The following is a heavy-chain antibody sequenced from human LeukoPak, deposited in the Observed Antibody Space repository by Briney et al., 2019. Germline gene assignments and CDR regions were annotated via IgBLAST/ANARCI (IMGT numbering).Heavy chain of an antibody. Sequence: ASVKVSCKASGYTVTNYGVSWVRQAPGQGLEWMGWIGAYNGNTNYAQKLQGRVTMTTDTSTSTAYMELRSLRSDDTAVYHCARDRRSSSSNSILFDYWGQGTVVTVSS. CDR2: IGAYNGNT. D-gene: IGHD6-6*01. J-gene: IGHJ4*02. CDR3: ARDRRSSSSNSILFDY. CDR1: GYTVTNYG. V-gene: IGHV1-18*01.